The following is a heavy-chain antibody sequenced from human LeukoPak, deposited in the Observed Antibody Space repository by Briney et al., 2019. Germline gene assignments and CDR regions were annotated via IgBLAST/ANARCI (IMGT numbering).Heavy chain of an antibody. CDR1: GGSVSSGSYY. CDR2: IYYSGST. J-gene: IGHJ3*02. D-gene: IGHD1-20*01. Sequence: SETLSLTCTVSGGSVSSGSYYWSWLRQPPGKGLEWIGYIYYSGSTNYNPSLKGRVTISVDTSKNQFSLKLSSVTAADTAVYYCARGDYNWNDIRTWGAFDIWGQGTMVTVSS. V-gene: IGHV4-61*01. CDR3: ARGDYNWNDIRTWGAFDI.